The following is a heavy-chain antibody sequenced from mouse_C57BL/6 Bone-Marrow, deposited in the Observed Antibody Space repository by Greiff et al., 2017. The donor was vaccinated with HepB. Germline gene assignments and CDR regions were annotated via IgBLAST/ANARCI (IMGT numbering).Heavy chain of an antibody. CDR3: ARSEGLRRRVDY. D-gene: IGHD2-4*01. Sequence: QVQLQQPGAELVKPGASVKLSCKASGYTFTSYWMHWVKQRPGQGLEWIGMIHPNSGSTNYNEKFKSKATLTVDKSSSTAYMQLSSLTSEDSAVYDCARSEGLRRRVDYGGQGTTLTVSS. V-gene: IGHV1-64*01. CDR2: IHPNSGST. J-gene: IGHJ2*01. CDR1: GYTFTSYW.